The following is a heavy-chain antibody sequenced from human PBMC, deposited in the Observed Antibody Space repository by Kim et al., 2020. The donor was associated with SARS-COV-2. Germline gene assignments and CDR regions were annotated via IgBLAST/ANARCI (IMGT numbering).Heavy chain of an antibody. J-gene: IGHJ6*04. D-gene: IGHD3-3*01. CDR3: ATGSITFFGMLPRYGMDV. V-gene: IGHV1-24*01. CDR1: GYTLTELS. CDR2: FDPEDGET. Sequence: ASVKVSCKASGYTLTELSMHWVRQAPGKGLEWMGGFDPEDGETIYAQKFQGRVTMTKDTSTDTAYMELSSLRSEDTAVYYCATGSITFFGMLPRYGMDVGRKETTVTVSS.